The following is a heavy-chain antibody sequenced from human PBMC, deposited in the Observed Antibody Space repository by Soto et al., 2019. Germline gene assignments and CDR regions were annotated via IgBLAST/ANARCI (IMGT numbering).Heavy chain of an antibody. CDR3: ARGREIFGAVTPFEY. Sequence: PSATLSLTYAVYGAPFSGYYWTWIRQPPGKGVEWIGEINHTGSTKYNPSLKRRVTISLDTSKNQFSLSLRSVTAADTAVYYCARGREIFGAVTPFEYWGQGTQVTVSS. D-gene: IGHD3-3*01. V-gene: IGHV4-34*01. CDR2: INHTGST. CDR1: GAPFSGYY. J-gene: IGHJ4*02.